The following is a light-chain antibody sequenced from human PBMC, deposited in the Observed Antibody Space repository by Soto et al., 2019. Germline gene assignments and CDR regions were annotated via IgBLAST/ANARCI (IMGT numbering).Light chain of an antibody. CDR2: EVN. J-gene: IGLJ2*01. CDR1: SSDVGGYDY. Sequence: QSALTQPASVSGSPGQSVTISCTGTSSDVGGYDYVSWYQQHPGTAPKLMLYEVNNRPSGVSNRFSGSKSGNTASLIISGLQTEDEADYYCSSYTAINTVTFGGGTKVTVL. CDR3: SSYTAINTVT. V-gene: IGLV2-14*01.